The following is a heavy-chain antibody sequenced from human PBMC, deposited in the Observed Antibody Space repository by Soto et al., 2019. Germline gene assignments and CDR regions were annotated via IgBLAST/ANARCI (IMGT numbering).Heavy chain of an antibody. CDR3: ARDGNCAFRGYSFAFDF. J-gene: IGHJ4*02. CDR1: GYRFTAYY. D-gene: IGHD5-18*01. V-gene: IGHV1-2*06. CDR2: MNLDTGGT. Sequence: QVQLVQSGAEVKKPGASVRVSCEASGYRFTAYYIHWVRQAPGQGLEWMGRMNLDTGGTTYAQKFQGRVTMTRDTSINTAYMEVSSLKSDDTAIYYCARDGNCAFRGYSFAFDFWGQGTLVSVSS.